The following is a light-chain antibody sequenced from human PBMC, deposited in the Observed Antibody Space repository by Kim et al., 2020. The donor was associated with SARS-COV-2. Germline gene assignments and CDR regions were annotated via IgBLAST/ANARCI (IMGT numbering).Light chain of an antibody. V-gene: IGKV3-11*01. CDR1: ATPPTF. J-gene: IGKJ4*01. CDR3: QQRSSWPPVLT. Sequence: PAQRATLSYRAIATPPTFVAWYQQTPGQPPRLLIYETATRAAGVPARFTGSGSGTDFTHTISSLEPEDCAIYYCQQRSSWPPVLTFGGGTKVDIK. CDR2: ETA.